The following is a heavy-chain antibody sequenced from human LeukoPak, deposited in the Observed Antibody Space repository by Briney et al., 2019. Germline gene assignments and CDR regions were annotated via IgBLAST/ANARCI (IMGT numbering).Heavy chain of an antibody. CDR2: ISGSGVST. V-gene: IGHV3-23*01. CDR3: AKDFPMARGAYDY. J-gene: IGHJ4*02. Sequence: GGSLRLSCAASGFIFSNSAMCWVREAPGKGVEWGSAISGSGVSTYYAESVKGRVTISRDNFKNTLYLQMNSLTADDTAVYYCAKDFPMARGAYDYWGQGTLVTVSS. CDR1: GFIFSNSA. D-gene: IGHD3-10*01.